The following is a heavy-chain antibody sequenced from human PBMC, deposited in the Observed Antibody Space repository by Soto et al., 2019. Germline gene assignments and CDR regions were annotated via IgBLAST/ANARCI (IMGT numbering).Heavy chain of an antibody. J-gene: IGHJ4*02. V-gene: IGHV4-31*03. D-gene: IGHD5-18*01. CDR2: IYYSGST. Sequence: SDTLSLTCTVSGGSISSGDYCWTWIRQRPGKGLEWIGYIYYSGSTYYNPSLEGRVTISVDTSKNQFSLKLSSVTAADTAVYYCARQPITNIYGYFDYWGQGTLVTVSS. CDR3: ARQPITNIYGYFDY. CDR1: GGSISSGDYC.